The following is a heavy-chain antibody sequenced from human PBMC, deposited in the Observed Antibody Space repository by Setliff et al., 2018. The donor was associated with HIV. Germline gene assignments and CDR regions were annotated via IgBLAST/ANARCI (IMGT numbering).Heavy chain of an antibody. V-gene: IGHV1-3*04. CDR3: ARTLTYYFDGSFSLGPADY. Sequence: ASVKVSCKASGYTFTTYAMIWVRQAPGQSLEWMGWINTGNGNTRLSQKFQGRVTISRDTSASTAYVELYSLTSEDTAVYYCARTLTYYFDGSFSLGPADYWGLGTLVTVSS. J-gene: IGHJ4*02. CDR2: INTGNGNT. D-gene: IGHD3-22*01. CDR1: GYTFTTYA.